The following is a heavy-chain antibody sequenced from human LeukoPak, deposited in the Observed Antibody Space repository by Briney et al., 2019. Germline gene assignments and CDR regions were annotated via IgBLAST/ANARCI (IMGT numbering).Heavy chain of an antibody. CDR1: GFTFSSYA. CDR3: ARARYSDF. J-gene: IGHJ4*02. Sequence: PGRSLRLSCAASGFTFSSYAMHWVRQAPGKGLEWVANIKEDGSEKNYADSVKGRFTISRDNAKNSLYLQMNSLRGEDTAVYYCARARYSDFWGQGTLVTVSS. V-gene: IGHV3-7*01. CDR2: IKEDGSEK.